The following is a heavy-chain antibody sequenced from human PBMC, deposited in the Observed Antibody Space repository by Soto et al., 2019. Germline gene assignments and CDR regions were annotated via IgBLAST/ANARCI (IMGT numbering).Heavy chain of an antibody. CDR2: IYYSGST. CDR1: GGSISSGDYY. CDR3: ARALRYYYGSGSYRY. D-gene: IGHD3-10*01. J-gene: IGHJ4*02. V-gene: IGHV4-30-4*01. Sequence: PSETLSLTCTVSGGSISSGDYYWSWIRQPPGKGLEWVGYIYYSGSTYYNPSLKSRVTISVDTSKNQFSLKLSSVTAADTAVYYCARALRYYYGSGSYRYWGQGTLVTVSS.